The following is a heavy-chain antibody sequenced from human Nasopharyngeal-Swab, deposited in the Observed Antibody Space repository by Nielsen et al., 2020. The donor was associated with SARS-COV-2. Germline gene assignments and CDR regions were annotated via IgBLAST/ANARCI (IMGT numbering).Heavy chain of an antibody. CDR3: ATSRGGGAYNYVLDY. CDR2: ISGSGGST. Sequence: GGSLRLSCAASGFTFSSYAMSWVRQAPGKGLEWVSAISGSGGSTYYADSVKGRFTISRDNSKNPLYLQMNSLRAEDTAVYYCATSRGGGAYNYVLDYWGQGTLVTVSS. CDR1: GFTFSSYA. V-gene: IGHV3-23*01. J-gene: IGHJ4*02. D-gene: IGHD3-16*01.